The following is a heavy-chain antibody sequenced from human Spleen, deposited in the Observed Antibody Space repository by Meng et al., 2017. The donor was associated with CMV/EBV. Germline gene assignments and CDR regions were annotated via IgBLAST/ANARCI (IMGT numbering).Heavy chain of an antibody. V-gene: IGHV3-74*01. J-gene: IGHJ6*02. D-gene: IGHD5/OR15-5a*01. CDR3: ARVGLGYHGMDV. Sequence: GESLKISCTASGFTFSSYWMHWVRQAPGKGLVWVSRINSDGSSTSYADSVKGRFTISREKAKNSLYLQMNSLRAGDTAVYYCARVGLGYHGMDVWGQGTTVTVSS. CDR2: INSDGSST. CDR1: GFTFSSYW.